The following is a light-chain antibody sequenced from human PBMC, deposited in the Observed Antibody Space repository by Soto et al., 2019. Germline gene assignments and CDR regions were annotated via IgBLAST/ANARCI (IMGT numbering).Light chain of an antibody. Sequence: SQMTQSPSSVSASVGDRVTLTFRASQGVSSWLAWYQQKPGKAPKLLIYAASSLQSGVPSRFSGSGSGTDYTLTISSLQPEDFATYYCQQSYRTPTFGQGTRLEIK. CDR2: AAS. V-gene: IGKV1-12*01. CDR3: QQSYRTPT. CDR1: QGVSSW. J-gene: IGKJ5*01.